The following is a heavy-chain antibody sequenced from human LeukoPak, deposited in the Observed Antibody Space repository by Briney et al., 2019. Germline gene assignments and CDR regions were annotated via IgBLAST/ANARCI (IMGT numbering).Heavy chain of an antibody. J-gene: IGHJ6*02. CDR2: ISYDGSNK. Sequence: QPGRSLRLSCPASGFTFSINGIHCVRQAPGNGLEWVAFISYDGSNKYYADSVKGRFTISRDNAKNTLYLQMNSLRAEDTAVYYCAKIAVAGSYGMDVWGQGTTVTVSS. D-gene: IGHD6-19*01. CDR3: AKIAVAGSYGMDV. V-gene: IGHV3-30*18. CDR1: GFTFSING.